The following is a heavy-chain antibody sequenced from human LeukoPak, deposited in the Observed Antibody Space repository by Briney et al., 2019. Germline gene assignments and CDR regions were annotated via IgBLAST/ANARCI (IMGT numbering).Heavy chain of an antibody. CDR3: ARTARHLDY. J-gene: IGHJ4*02. Sequence: GGSLRLSCEASGFTFSDPYMSWLRQAPGKGLECLSYISGSGTDINYADSVRGRFTISRDNAKNLLYLQMNDLRVEDTAVYYCARTARHLDYWGQGTLVTVSS. D-gene: IGHD5-18*01. CDR2: ISGSGTDI. CDR1: GFTFSDPY. V-gene: IGHV3-11*04.